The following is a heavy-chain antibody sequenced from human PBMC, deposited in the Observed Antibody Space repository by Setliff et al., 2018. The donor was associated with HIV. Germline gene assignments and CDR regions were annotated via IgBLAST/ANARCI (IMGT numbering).Heavy chain of an antibody. CDR2: IYPGDSET. Sequence: GESLKISCKGSGYRFTSHWIARVRQMPGKGLEWMGIIYPGDSETRYSPSFQGQVTFSADKTVSTAYLQWSSLKPSDTAMYYCARKIRTIEGGALDIWGQGTLVTVSS. CDR1: GYRFTSHW. CDR3: ARKIRTIEGGALDI. J-gene: IGHJ3*02. V-gene: IGHV5-51*01. D-gene: IGHD1-1*01.